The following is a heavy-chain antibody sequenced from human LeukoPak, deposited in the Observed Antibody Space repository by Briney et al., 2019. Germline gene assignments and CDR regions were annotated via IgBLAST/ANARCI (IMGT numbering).Heavy chain of an antibody. J-gene: IGHJ4*02. V-gene: IGHV3-66*02. Sequence: GGSLRLSCAASVVSASTDYMSWVRQAPGKGLEWVSVIYSSGSTYYTDSVKGRVTMSRDNSKNTLYLKMNSLRAEDTAVDYCARASYDGDICGSYLDYWGQGALVTVSS. CDR3: ARASYDGDICGSYLDY. CDR1: VVSASTDY. D-gene: IGHD3-16*02. CDR2: IYSSGST.